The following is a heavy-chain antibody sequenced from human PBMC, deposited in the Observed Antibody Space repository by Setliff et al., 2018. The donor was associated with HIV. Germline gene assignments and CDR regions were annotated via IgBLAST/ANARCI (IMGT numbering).Heavy chain of an antibody. V-gene: IGHV4-59*01. CDR2: IDYSGST. D-gene: IGHD1-20*01. J-gene: IGHJ4*02. CDR3: ARVSLRPLTGPYYFDY. Sequence: SETLSLTCTVSGGSISSYYCSWIRQPPGKGLGWIGDIDYSGSTNYNPSLKSRVTISADTSKNQFSLKLSSVTAADTAVYYCARVSLRPLTGPYYFDYWGQGTLVTVSS. CDR1: GGSISSYY.